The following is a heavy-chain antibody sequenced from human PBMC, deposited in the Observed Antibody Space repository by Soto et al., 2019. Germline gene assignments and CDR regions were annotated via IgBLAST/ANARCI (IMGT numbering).Heavy chain of an antibody. V-gene: IGHV4-59*01. CDR3: VWGYYMDV. CDR1: GGSISDYY. CDR2: LYYSGST. Sequence: SETLSLTCTVSGGSISDYYWYWIRQTPGKGLEWIGYLYYSGSTNYNPSLKSRVTISVDTSKKQFSLKLRSVTAADTAVYYCVWGYYMDVWGQGTTLTVFS. J-gene: IGHJ6*03. D-gene: IGHD3-10*01.